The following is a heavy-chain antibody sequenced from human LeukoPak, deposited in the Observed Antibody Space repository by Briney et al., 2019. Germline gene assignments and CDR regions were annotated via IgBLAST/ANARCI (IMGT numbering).Heavy chain of an antibody. V-gene: IGHV1-2*02. CDR2: INPNSGGT. CDR1: GYTFTGYY. J-gene: IGHJ5*02. CDR3: ARDRRIAAAGAWFDP. Sequence: ASVKVSCKASGYTFTGYYMHWVRQAPGQGLEWMGWINPNSGGTNYAQKFQGRVTMTRDTSISTAYMVLSRLRSDDTAVYYCARDRRIAAAGAWFDPWGQGTLVTVSS. D-gene: IGHD6-13*01.